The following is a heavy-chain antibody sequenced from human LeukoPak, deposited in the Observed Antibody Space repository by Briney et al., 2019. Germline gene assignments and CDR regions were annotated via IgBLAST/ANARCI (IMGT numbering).Heavy chain of an antibody. CDR2: IHRSGNT. V-gene: IGHV4-31*03. CDR1: GDSISSGGHY. CDR3: ARAVDMGYYFDY. D-gene: IGHD5-12*01. J-gene: IGHJ4*02. Sequence: SQTLSLTCTVSGDSISSGGHYWSWIRQHPGKGLEWIGYIHRSGNTYNNPSLESRITISVDTSKNQFSLKLNSVTAADTAVYYCARAVDMGYYFDYWGQGTLVTASS.